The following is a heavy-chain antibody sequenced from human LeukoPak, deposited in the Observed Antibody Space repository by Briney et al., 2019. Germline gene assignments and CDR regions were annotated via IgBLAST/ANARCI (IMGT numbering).Heavy chain of an antibody. CDR3: ARFVEATSPPYDAFDI. J-gene: IGHJ3*02. CDR1: GGSISSSSYY. D-gene: IGHD5-24*01. Sequence: PSETLSLTCTVSGGSISSSSYYWGWIRQPPGKGLEWIGSIYYSGSTYYNPSLKSRVTISVDTSKNQFSLKLSSVTAADTAVYYCARFVEATSPPYDAFDIWGQGTMVTVSS. V-gene: IGHV4-39*01. CDR2: IYYSGST.